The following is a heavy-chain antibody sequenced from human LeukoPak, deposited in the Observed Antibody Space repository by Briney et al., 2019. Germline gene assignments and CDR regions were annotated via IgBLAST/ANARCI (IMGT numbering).Heavy chain of an antibody. CDR3: ARQTWTGYSSGWYLWFDP. Sequence: SQTLSLTCAISGDSVSSNSAAWNWIRQSPSRGLEWLGRTYYRSKWYHDYAISVKSRKTINPDTSKNQFSLQLNSVTPEDTAVYYCARQTWTGYSSGWYLWFDPWGQGTLVTVSS. CDR2: TYYRSKWYH. CDR1: GDSVSSNSAA. J-gene: IGHJ5*02. V-gene: IGHV6-1*01. D-gene: IGHD6-19*01.